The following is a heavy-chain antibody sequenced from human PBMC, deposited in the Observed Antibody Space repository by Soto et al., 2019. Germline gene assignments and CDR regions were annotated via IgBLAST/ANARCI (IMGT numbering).Heavy chain of an antibody. J-gene: IGHJ3*02. Sequence: ASVKVSCTASGYTFTSYGISWVRQAPGQGLEWMGWISAYNGNTNYAQKLQGRVTMTTDTSTSTAYMELRSLRSDDTAVYYCARDQVAAAVLSAFDIWGQGTMVTVSS. CDR2: ISAYNGNT. CDR1: GYTFTSYG. CDR3: ARDQVAAAVLSAFDI. D-gene: IGHD6-13*01. V-gene: IGHV1-18*01.